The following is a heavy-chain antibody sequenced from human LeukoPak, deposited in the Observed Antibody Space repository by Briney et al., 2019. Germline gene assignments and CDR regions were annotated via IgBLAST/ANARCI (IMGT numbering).Heavy chain of an antibody. D-gene: IGHD4-17*01. CDR2: ISSSSRYI. V-gene: IGHV3-21*01. CDR1: GFPFNTYS. J-gene: IGHJ4*02. CDR3: ARDDYGDFVFDY. Sequence: GGSLRLSCAASGFPFNTYSMNWVRQTPGKGLEWVSSISSSSRYIYYADSVKGRFTISRDNAKNSLYLQMNSLRAEDTAVYYCARDDYGDFVFDYWGQGTLVTVSS.